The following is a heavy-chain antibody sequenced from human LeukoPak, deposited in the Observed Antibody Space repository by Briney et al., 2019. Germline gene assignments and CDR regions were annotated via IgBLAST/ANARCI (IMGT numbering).Heavy chain of an antibody. CDR3: AKDKGRYFDWLFHY. CDR2: ISWNSGSI. J-gene: IGHJ4*02. V-gene: IGHV3-9*01. Sequence: GRSLRPSCAASGFTFDDYAMHWVRQAPGKGLEWVSGISWNSGSIGYADSVKGRFTISRDNAKNSLYLQMNSLRAEDTALYYCAKDKGRYFDWLFHYWGQGTLVTVSS. D-gene: IGHD3-9*01. CDR1: GFTFDDYA.